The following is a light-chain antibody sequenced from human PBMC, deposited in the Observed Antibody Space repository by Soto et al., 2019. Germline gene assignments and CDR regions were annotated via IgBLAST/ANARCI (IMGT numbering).Light chain of an antibody. Sequence: QSVLTQPPSASGTPGQRVTMSCSGSSSNIGSNTVNWYQQLPGTAPKLLIYSNNQRPSRVPDRFSGSKSGTSASLAISWLLSEDEADYYCSTWDDSLSALVVFGGGTKLTVL. CDR3: STWDDSLSALVV. CDR1: SSNIGSNT. J-gene: IGLJ2*01. CDR2: SNN. V-gene: IGLV1-44*01.